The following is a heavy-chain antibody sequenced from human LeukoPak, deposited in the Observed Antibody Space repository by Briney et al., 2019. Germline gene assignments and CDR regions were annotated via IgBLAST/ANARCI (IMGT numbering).Heavy chain of an antibody. CDR1: GYSFTNYW. V-gene: IGHV5-51*01. Sequence: GESLQISCKGSGYSFTNYWIGWVRQMPGKGLEWMGIIFPGDSDTRYSPSFQGQVTISADKSITTAYLQWSSLKASDTAMYYCARSSCSGDCYSALFDYWGQGSLVTVSS. J-gene: IGHJ4*02. CDR2: IFPGDSDT. CDR3: ARSSCSGDCYSALFDY. D-gene: IGHD2-21*02.